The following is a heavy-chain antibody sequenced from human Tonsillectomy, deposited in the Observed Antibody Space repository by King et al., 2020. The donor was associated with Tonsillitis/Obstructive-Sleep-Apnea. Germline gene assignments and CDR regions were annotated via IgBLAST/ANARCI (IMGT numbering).Heavy chain of an antibody. Sequence: QLQESGPGLVKPSETLSLTCTVSGGSISSSSYYWGWIRQPPGKGLEWIGSIYYSGSTYYNPSLKSLVTISVDTSKNQFSLKLNSVTAADTAVYYCADLGYSGYDPFNYWGQGTLVTVSS. D-gene: IGHD5-12*01. V-gene: IGHV4-39*01. CDR1: GGSISSSSYY. CDR2: IYYSGST. CDR3: ADLGYSGYDPFNY. J-gene: IGHJ4*02.